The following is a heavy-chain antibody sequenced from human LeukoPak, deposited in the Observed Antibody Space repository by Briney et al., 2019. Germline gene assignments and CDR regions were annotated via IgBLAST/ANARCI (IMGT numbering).Heavy chain of an antibody. CDR2: IYPGDSDT. D-gene: IGHD1-14*01. CDR3: ARPYPPGSDAFDI. J-gene: IGHJ3*02. V-gene: IGHV5-51*01. CDR1: GYSFTSYW. Sequence: GESLKISCKGSGYSFTSYWIGWVRQMPGKGLEWMGIIYPGDSDTRYSPPFQGQVTISADKSISTAYLQWSSLKASDTAMYYCARPYPPGSDAFDIWGQGTMVTVSS.